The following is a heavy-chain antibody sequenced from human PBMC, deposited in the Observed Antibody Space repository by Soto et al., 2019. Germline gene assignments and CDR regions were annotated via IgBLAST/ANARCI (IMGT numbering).Heavy chain of an antibody. CDR2: ISYDGNNQ. J-gene: IGHJ4*02. CDR3: ARGLELDY. Sequence: GGSLGLSCAASGFTCSSFGMHRVLQATGTGLEWVEVISYDGNNQDHADSVKGGFTISRDNSNNPLDLQKNGLRAENTGVYNCARGLELDYWRKGTLVTVSS. CDR1: GFTCSSFG. V-gene: IGHV3-30*03. D-gene: IGHD1-26*01.